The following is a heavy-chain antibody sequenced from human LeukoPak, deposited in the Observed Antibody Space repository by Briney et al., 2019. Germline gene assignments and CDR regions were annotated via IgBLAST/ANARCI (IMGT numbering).Heavy chain of an antibody. CDR2: IDPHGTIT. CDR3: ASQGGKSNA. V-gene: IGHV3-74*01. CDR1: AFTFSTYW. D-gene: IGHD4-23*01. J-gene: IGHJ5*02. Sequence: GGSLRLSCAASAFTFSTYWMHWVRQAPGKGLVWVSRIDPHGTITFYADSVKGRFTISRDNAKNSLYLQMNSLRAEDTAVYYCASQGGKSNAWGQGTLVTVSS.